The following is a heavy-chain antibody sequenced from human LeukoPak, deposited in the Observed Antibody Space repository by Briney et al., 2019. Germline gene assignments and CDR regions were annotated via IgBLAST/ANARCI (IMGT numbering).Heavy chain of an antibody. Sequence: PSETLSLTCTVSGGSISSYYWSWIRQPAGKGLEWIGRIYTSGSTNYNPSLKSRVTISVDTSKNQLSLKLSSVTAADTAVYYCARGIVVVAQLGYYYYYMDVWGKGTTVTISS. V-gene: IGHV4-4*07. CDR2: IYTSGST. CDR3: ARGIVVVAQLGYYYYYMDV. D-gene: IGHD2-15*01. J-gene: IGHJ6*03. CDR1: GGSISSYY.